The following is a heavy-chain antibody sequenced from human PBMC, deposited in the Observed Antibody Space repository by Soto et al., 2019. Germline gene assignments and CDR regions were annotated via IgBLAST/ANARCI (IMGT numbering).Heavy chain of an antibody. CDR2: INHSGST. CDR3: ARTRNLDV. V-gene: IGHV4-34*01. CDR1: GGSLSGYY. J-gene: IGHJ6*02. Sequence: QVQLQQWGAGLLKPSETLSLTCAVYGGSLSGYYGNWIRQSPGKGLEWIGEINHSGSTNYNPSLKSRVTISIHTSKNQFSLKLSSVTAADTAVYYCARTRNLDVWGQGTTVIVSS. D-gene: IGHD1-1*01.